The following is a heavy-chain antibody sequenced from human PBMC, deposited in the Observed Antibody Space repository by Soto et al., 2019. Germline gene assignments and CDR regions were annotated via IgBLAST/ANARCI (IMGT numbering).Heavy chain of an antibody. D-gene: IGHD1-26*01. CDR1: GFTFSSYS. J-gene: IGHJ5*02. Sequence: EVQLVESGGGLVQPGGSLRLSCAASGFTFSSYSMHWVRQAPGKGLEYVSAISSNGGTTSYANSVKGRFTNSRDNSKNMQYLQMGSLSAEDMAVYYCGGYSGDGIWSWGQGTLVTVSS. V-gene: IGHV3-64*01. CDR2: ISSNGGTT. CDR3: GGYSGDGIWS.